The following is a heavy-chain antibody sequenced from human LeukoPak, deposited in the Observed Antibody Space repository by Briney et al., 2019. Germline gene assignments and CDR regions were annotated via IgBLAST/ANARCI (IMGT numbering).Heavy chain of an antibody. CDR1: GYTFTSYG. D-gene: IGHD3-22*01. CDR3: ARGVTYYYDSSGHAPFYFDY. Sequence: ASVKVSCKASGYTFTSYGISWVRQAPGQGLEWMGWISAYNGNTNYAQKLQGRVTMTTDTSTSTAYMELRSLRSDDTAVYYCARGVTYYYDSSGHAPFYFDYSGQGTLVTVSS. CDR2: ISAYNGNT. J-gene: IGHJ4*02. V-gene: IGHV1-18*01.